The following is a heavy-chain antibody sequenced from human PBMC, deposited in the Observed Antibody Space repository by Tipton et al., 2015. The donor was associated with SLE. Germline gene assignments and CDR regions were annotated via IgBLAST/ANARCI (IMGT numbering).Heavy chain of an antibody. D-gene: IGHD3-3*01. Sequence: TLSLTCTVSGGSISSHYWSWIRQPPGKGLEWVGYIYYSGSTKYNPPLKSRVTISVDTSKNQFSLKVSSVTAADTAVYYCAREGSMTIFGVVTHDAFDIWGQGTMVTVSS. CDR1: GGSISSHY. CDR2: IYYSGST. V-gene: IGHV4-59*11. CDR3: AREGSMTIFGVVTHDAFDI. J-gene: IGHJ3*02.